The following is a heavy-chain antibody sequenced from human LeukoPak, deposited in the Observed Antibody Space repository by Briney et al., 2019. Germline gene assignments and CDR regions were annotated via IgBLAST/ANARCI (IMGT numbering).Heavy chain of an antibody. D-gene: IGHD1-1*01. J-gene: IGHJ5*02. Sequence: SETLSLTCAVSGGSINSDDWWSWVRQSPGKGLEWIGAIYHRSGTPTYNPSLKSRVTISVEKSRNQFSLNLSSVTAADTAIYFCAGGGIWRLGPWGQGTLVTVSS. V-gene: IGHV4-4*02. CDR2: IYHRSGTP. CDR3: AGGGIWRLGP. CDR1: GGSINSDDW.